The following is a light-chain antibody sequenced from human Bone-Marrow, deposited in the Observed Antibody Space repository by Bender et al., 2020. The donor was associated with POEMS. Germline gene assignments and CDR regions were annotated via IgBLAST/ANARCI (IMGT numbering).Light chain of an antibody. J-gene: IGLJ3*02. CDR1: SSDLGSYNL. CDR3: SSYAGSNIVV. V-gene: IGLV2-23*02. Sequence: QSALTQPASVSGSPGQSITISCTGTSSDLGSYNLVSWYQQHPGKAPKLLISEVSKRPSGISDRFSGSKSGNSASLTVSGLQAEDEALYFCSSYAGSNIVVFGGGTNLTVL. CDR2: EVS.